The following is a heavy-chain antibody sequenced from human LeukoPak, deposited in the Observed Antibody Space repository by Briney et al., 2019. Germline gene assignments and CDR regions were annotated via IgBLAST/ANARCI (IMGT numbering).Heavy chain of an antibody. CDR3: AKDKYSPNINNWFDP. J-gene: IGHJ5*02. Sequence: PGGSLRLSCAASGFTFSSYAMSWVRQAPGKGLEWVSAISGSGGSTYYADSVKGRFTISRDNSKNKLYLKMNSLRAEDTAVYYCAKDKYSPNINNWFDPWGQETLVTVSS. CDR1: GFTFSSYA. D-gene: IGHD5-18*01. V-gene: IGHV3-23*01. CDR2: ISGSGGST.